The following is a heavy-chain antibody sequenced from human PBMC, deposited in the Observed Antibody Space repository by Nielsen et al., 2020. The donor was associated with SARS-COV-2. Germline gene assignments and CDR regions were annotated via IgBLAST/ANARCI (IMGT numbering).Heavy chain of an antibody. Sequence: GESLEISCAASGFTFSNYAMSWVRQAPGKGLEWVAAISGSAGGTFYADSVKGRFTISRDNSNNILALQMSSLRAEDTAVYYCAKDLQDAWSDRVMDVWGQGTTVTVSS. CDR1: GFTFSNYA. CDR2: ISGSAGGT. V-gene: IGHV3-23*01. J-gene: IGHJ6*02. D-gene: IGHD3-16*01. CDR3: AKDLQDAWSDRVMDV.